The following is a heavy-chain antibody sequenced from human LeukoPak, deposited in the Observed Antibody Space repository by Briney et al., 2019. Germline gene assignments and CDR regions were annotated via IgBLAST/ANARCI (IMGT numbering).Heavy chain of an antibody. Sequence: PGGSLRLSCSATGLTFSSYGMHWVRQAPGKGLEYVSIISYNGGSTYYADSVKGRFTISRDNAKNSLYLQMNSLRDEDTAVYYCAKGETAVTSYLHYWGQGTLVTVSS. CDR2: ISYNGGST. V-gene: IGHV3-64*04. D-gene: IGHD4-17*01. J-gene: IGHJ4*02. CDR3: AKGETAVTSYLHY. CDR1: GLTFSSYG.